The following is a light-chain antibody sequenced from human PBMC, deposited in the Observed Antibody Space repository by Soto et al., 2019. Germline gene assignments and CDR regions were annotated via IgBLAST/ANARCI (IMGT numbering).Light chain of an antibody. CDR1: SSNIGAGYD. J-gene: IGLJ2*01. Sequence: QSVLTQPPSVSGAPGQRVTISRTGSSSNIGAGYDVHWYQQLPGTAPKLLIYGNTNRPSGVPDRFSGSRSGTSASLAITGLQAEDEADYYCAAWDDSLSGHELFGGGTQLTVL. V-gene: IGLV1-40*01. CDR2: GNT. CDR3: AAWDDSLSGHEL.